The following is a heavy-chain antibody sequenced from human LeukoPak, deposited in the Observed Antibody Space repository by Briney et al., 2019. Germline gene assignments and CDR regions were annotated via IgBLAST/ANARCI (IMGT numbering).Heavy chain of an antibody. CDR1: GFTFSSYS. CDR3: AKGPGGWWLSRSAPFDY. V-gene: IGHV3-21*04. D-gene: IGHD5-12*01. CDR2: ISSSSSYI. J-gene: IGHJ4*02. Sequence: GGSLRLSCAASGFTFSSYSMNWVRQAPGKGLEWVSSISSSSSYIYYADSVKGRFTISRDNSKNTLYLQMNSLRAEDTAVYYCAKGPGGWWLSRSAPFDYWGQGTLVTVSS.